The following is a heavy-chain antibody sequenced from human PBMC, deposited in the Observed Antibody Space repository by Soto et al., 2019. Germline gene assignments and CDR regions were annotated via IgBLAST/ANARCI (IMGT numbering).Heavy chain of an antibody. CDR1: GYTFTGYY. J-gene: IGHJ4*02. CDR3: ARDQYCSSTSCYVEPDY. D-gene: IGHD2-2*01. CDR2: INPNSGGT. V-gene: IGHV1-2*02. Sequence: ASVKVSCKASGYTFTGYYMHRVRQAPGQGLEWMGWINPNSGGTNYAQKFQGRVTMTRDTSISTAYMELSRLRSDDTAVYYCARDQYCSSTSCYVEPDYWGQGTLVTVSS.